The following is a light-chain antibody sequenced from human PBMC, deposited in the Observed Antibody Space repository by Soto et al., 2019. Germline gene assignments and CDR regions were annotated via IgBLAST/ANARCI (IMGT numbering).Light chain of an antibody. CDR1: QRVSSSY. J-gene: IGKJ4*01. CDR3: QQYGSSPPST. CDR2: GAS. V-gene: IGKV3-20*01. Sequence: EIVLTQSPGTLSFSPGERATLSCRASQRVSSSYLAWYQQKPGQAPRLLIYGASSRATGIPDRFSGSGSGTDFTLTISRLEPEDFAVYYCQQYGSSPPSTFGGGTKVEIK.